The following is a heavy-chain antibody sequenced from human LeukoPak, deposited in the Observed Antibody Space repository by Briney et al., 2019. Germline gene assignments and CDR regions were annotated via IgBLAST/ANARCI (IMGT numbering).Heavy chain of an antibody. CDR1: GYTFTSYD. J-gene: IGHJ4*02. CDR3: ARADVVVTGMVDY. D-gene: IGHD2-21*02. V-gene: IGHV1-8*01. CDR2: MYPNSGNT. Sequence: ASVKVSCKASGYTFTSYDINWVRQATGQGLEWMGCMYPNSGNTGYAQKLQGRVTMTRNTSISTAYMELSSLRSEDTAVYYCARADVVVTGMVDYWGQGTLVTVSS.